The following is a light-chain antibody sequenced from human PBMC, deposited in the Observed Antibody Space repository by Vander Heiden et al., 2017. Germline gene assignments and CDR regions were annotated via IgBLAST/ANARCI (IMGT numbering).Light chain of an antibody. CDR2: GAS. CDR1: QSVSSSY. CDR3: QQDGSSQEA. Sequence: EIVLTQSPGTLSLSPGERATLSCRASQSVSSSYLAWYQQKPGQAPRLLIYGASSRATGIPDRFSGSGSGTDFTLTISRLEPEDFAVYYCQQDGSSQEAFGQGTKLEIK. J-gene: IGKJ2*01. V-gene: IGKV3-20*01.